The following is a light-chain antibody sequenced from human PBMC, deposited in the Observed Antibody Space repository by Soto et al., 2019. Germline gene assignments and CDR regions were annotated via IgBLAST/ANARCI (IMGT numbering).Light chain of an antibody. Sequence: QSALTQPASVSGSPGQSITISCTGTSSDVGGYNYVSWYQQHPGKAPKLMIYEVSNRPSGVSHRFSGSKSGNTASLTISGLQAEYEADYYCSSYTSSSTLGVFGTGTKVTVL. CDR3: SSYTSSSTLGV. V-gene: IGLV2-14*01. CDR2: EVS. J-gene: IGLJ1*01. CDR1: SSDVGGYNY.